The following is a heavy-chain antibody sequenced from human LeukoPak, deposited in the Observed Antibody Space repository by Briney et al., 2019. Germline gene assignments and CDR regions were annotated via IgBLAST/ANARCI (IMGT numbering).Heavy chain of an antibody. V-gene: IGHV1-46*01. D-gene: IGHD3-22*01. CDR2: INPSGGST. Sequence: ASVKVSCKASGYTFTSYYMHWVRQAPGQGLEWMGIINPSGGSTSYAQKFQGGVTMTRDMSTSTVYMELSSLRSEDTAVYYCASARYDSKKLSPAFDIWGQGTMVTVSS. J-gene: IGHJ3*02. CDR1: GYTFTSYY. CDR3: ASARYDSKKLSPAFDI.